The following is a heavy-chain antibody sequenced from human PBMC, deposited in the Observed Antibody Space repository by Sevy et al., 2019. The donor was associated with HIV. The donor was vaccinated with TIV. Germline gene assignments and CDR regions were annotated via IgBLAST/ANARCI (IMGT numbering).Heavy chain of an antibody. J-gene: IGHJ6*02. CDR2: ISGSNHTI. D-gene: IGHD4-17*01. CDR1: GFTFSDFY. Sequence: GGSLRLSCAASGFTFSDFYMSWIRQAPGKGLEWISYISGSNHTIYYADSVKGRFTISRDNDKNSLYLQMNSLRAEDTAVYYCARYHVKDGDLGDYYYFAMDLWGQGTTVTVSS. CDR3: ARYHVKDGDLGDYYYFAMDL. V-gene: IGHV3-11*01.